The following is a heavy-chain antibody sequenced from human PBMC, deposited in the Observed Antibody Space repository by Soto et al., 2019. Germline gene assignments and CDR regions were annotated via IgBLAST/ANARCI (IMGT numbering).Heavy chain of an antibody. D-gene: IGHD3-3*01. V-gene: IGHV1-69*13. CDR3: ARDRGITIFGPYGMDV. Sequence: QVQLVQSGAEVKKPGASVKVSCKASGYTFTSYGISWVRQAPGQGLEWMGGIIPIFGTANYAQKFQGRVTITADESTSTAYMELSSLRSEDTAVYYCARDRGITIFGPYGMDVWGQGTTVTVSS. CDR1: GYTFTSYG. CDR2: IIPIFGTA. J-gene: IGHJ6*02.